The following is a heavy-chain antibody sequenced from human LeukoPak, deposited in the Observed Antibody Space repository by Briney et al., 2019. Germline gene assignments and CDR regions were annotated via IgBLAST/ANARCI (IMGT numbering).Heavy chain of an antibody. CDR3: ARGSRRFDY. V-gene: IGHV3-66*02. CDR2: MFASGST. Sequence: GGSLRLSCTASGFSVSSNYMSWVRQAPGKGLEWVSVMFASGSTYYADSVKGRFTISRDNSKNTLYLQMNSLRAEDTAVYYCARGSRRFDYWGQGTLVTVSS. CDR1: GFSVSSNY. J-gene: IGHJ4*02.